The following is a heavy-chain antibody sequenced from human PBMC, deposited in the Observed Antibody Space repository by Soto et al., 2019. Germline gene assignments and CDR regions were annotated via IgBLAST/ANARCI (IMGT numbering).Heavy chain of an antibody. J-gene: IGHJ4*02. D-gene: IGHD3-9*01. V-gene: IGHV1-46*01. Sequence: QVQLVQSGAEVKKPGASVKVSCKASGYTFTSYYMHWVRQAPGQGLEWMGIINPSGGSTSYAQKFQGRVTMTRDTSTSTVYMELSSLRSEDTAVYYCARDLRYYDILTGWVLLRSLDYWGQGTLVTVSS. CDR3: ARDLRYYDILTGWVLLRSLDY. CDR1: GYTFTSYY. CDR2: INPSGGST.